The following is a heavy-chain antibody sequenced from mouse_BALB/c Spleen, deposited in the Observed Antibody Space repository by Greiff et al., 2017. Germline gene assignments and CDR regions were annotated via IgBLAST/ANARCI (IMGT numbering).Heavy chain of an antibody. V-gene: IGHV6-6*02. CDR1: GFTFSNYW. CDR2: IRLKSNNYAT. Sequence: EVQLQESGGGLVKPGGSMKLSCVASGFTFSNYWMNWVRQSPEKGLEWVDEIRLKSNNYATHYAESVKGRFTISRDDSKSSVYLQMNNLRAEDTGIYYCTRFAYWGQGTLVTVSA. J-gene: IGHJ3*01. CDR3: TRFAY.